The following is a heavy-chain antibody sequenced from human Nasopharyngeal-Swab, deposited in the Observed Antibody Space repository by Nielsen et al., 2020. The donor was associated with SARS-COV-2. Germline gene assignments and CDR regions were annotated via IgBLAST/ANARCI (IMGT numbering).Heavy chain of an antibody. CDR1: GGSISNYY. D-gene: IGHD4-23*01. CDR3: ARDYGGNSPFDY. CDR2: VYDSGGT. J-gene: IGHJ4*02. Sequence: SETLSLTCTVSGGSISNYYWSWIRQPPGKGLEWIGYVYDSGGTNYNPSLKSRVTISVDTSKNQFSLKLSSVTAADTAVYYCARDYGGNSPFDYWGQGTLVTVSS. V-gene: IGHV4-59*01.